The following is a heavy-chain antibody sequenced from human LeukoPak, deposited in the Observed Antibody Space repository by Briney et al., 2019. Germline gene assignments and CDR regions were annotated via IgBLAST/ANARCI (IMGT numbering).Heavy chain of an antibody. CDR3: ARDSSGYKRHFDY. V-gene: IGHV3-74*01. D-gene: IGHD5-12*01. J-gene: IGHJ4*01. CDR1: GFTFSSYW. CDR2: INSDGSST. Sequence: GSVPHFRAASGFTFSSYWLHWVGQAPGKGLVWVSRINSDGSSTSYPHSVKGRFTISRDNAKNTLYLQMNSLRAEDTAVYYCARDSSGYKRHFDYWG.